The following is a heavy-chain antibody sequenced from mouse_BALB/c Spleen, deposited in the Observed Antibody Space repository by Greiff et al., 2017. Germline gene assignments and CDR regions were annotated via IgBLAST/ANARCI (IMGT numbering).Heavy chain of an antibody. CDR3: ASLDSSGYVAAMDY. CDR1: GFSLTSYG. Sequence: VQLQQSGPGLVQPSQSLSITCTVSGFSLTSYGVHWVRQSPGKGLEWLGVIWSGGSTDYNAAFISRLSISKDNSKSQVFFKMNSLQANDTAIYYCASLDSSGYVAAMDYWGQGTSVTVSS. D-gene: IGHD3-2*01. CDR2: IWSGGST. V-gene: IGHV2-2*02. J-gene: IGHJ4*01.